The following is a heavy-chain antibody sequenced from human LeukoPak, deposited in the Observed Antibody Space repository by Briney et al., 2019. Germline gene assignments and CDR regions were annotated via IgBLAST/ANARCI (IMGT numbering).Heavy chain of an antibody. CDR1: GGSISSGSYY. Sequence: SQTLSLTCTVSGGSISSGSYYWSWIRQPAGKGLEWIGRIYTSGSTNYNPSLKSRVAISEDTSKNQFSLKLSSVTAADTAVYYCARASGIGRRDYYYYMDVWGKGTTVTVSS. CDR3: ARASGIGRRDYYYYMDV. CDR2: IYTSGST. J-gene: IGHJ6*03. V-gene: IGHV4-61*02.